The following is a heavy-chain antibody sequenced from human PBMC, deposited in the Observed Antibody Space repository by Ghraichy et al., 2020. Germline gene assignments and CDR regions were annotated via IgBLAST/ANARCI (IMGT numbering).Heavy chain of an antibody. J-gene: IGHJ4*02. Sequence: GESLNISCAASGFTFSDYYMSWIRQAPGKGLEWVSYISSSGSTIYYADSVKGRFTISRDNAKNSLYLQMNSLRAEDTAVYYCARDRGGGNSDRYVDYWGQGTLVTVSS. V-gene: IGHV3-11*01. CDR1: GFTFSDYY. CDR2: ISSSGSTI. D-gene: IGHD4-23*01. CDR3: ARDRGGGNSDRYVDY.